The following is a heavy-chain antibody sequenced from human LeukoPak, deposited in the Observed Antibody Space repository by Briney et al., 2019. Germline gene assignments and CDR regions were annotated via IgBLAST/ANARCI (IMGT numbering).Heavy chain of an antibody. D-gene: IGHD2-21*01. V-gene: IGHV3-11*01. Sequence: GGSLRLSCAASGFTFSDYYMSWIRQAPGKGLEWLSFISHSGNNIYYADSVKGRFTISRDNAKISLYLQMNSLRAEDAAVYFCAKAPVTSCRGAYCYPFDSWGQGTLVTVSS. CDR1: GFTFSDYY. CDR3: AKAPVTSCRGAYCYPFDS. J-gene: IGHJ4*02. CDR2: ISHSGNNI.